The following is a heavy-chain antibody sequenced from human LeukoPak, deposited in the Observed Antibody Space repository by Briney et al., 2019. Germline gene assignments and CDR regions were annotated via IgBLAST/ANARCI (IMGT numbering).Heavy chain of an antibody. J-gene: IGHJ4*02. CDR1: GSTFTSYG. Sequence: AAVKYSCKASGSTFTSYGISWVRQPPGQGLEWMGLISAYNGNTNYIQKLQGRVTMTTDSSASTAYMELRSLTSDDTAVYYCARDSPGPVAGIFDYGGQETGDTVSS. V-gene: IGHV1-18*01. D-gene: IGHD6-19*01. CDR2: ISAYNGNT. CDR3: ARDSPGPVAGIFDY.